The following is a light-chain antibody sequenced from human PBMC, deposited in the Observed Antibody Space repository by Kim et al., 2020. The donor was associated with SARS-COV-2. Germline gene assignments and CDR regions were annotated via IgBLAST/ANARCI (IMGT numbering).Light chain of an antibody. CDR3: SAWDSSLNAWV. CDR2: RNN. CDR1: SNNVGNEG. J-gene: IGLJ3*02. Sequence: LTQPPSVSKGLRQTATLTCTGNSNNVGNEGVAWLQQHQGHPPKLLSYRNNNRPSGISERLSASRSGKTASLTITGLQPEDEADYYCSAWDSSLNAWVFGGGTQLTVL. V-gene: IGLV10-54*01.